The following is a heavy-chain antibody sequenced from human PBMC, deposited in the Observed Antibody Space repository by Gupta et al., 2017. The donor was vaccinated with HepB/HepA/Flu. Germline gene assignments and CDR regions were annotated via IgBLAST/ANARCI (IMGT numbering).Heavy chain of an antibody. Sequence: EVQLLESGGGLVQPGGSLRLSCAASGFTFSGYAMSWVRQAPGKGLGWVSAISGSGVSTYYADSVKGRFTISRDNSKNTLYLQMNSLRAEDTAVYYCAKAPVLRFLEWLPFDYWGQGTLVTVSS. CDR3: AKAPVLRFLEWLPFDY. CDR1: GFTFSGYA. V-gene: IGHV3-23*01. J-gene: IGHJ4*02. CDR2: ISGSGVST. D-gene: IGHD3-3*01.